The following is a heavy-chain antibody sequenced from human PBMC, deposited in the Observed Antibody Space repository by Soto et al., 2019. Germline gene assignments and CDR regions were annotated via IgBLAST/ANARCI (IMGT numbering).Heavy chain of an antibody. Sequence: QVQVVESGGGVVQPGRSLRLSCTASGFTFSGHAMHWVRQPPGKGLEWVAQIWYDGSNKYYADSVKGRFTISRDNSKNTRDVQMDSLGVEDTAVYYWGSEGRAMAPYPLDHWGQGTPGTVSS. V-gene: IGHV3-33*01. CDR2: IWYDGSNK. J-gene: IGHJ1*01. D-gene: IGHD3-10*01. CDR1: GFTFSGHA. CDR3: GSEGRAMAPYPLDH.